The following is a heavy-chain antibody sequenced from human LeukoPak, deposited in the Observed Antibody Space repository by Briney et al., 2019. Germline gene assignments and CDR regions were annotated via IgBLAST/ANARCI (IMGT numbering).Heavy chain of an antibody. V-gene: IGHV3-20*04. CDR2: INWNGGST. CDR3: ARELGYCSRTSCGNWFDP. D-gene: IGHD2-2*01. CDR1: GFTFDDYG. Sequence: GGSLRLSCAASGFTFDDYGMSWGRPAPGKRLGCVSGINWNGGSTGYADSMKGRFSISRDHAKNSLYLKMNSLRAEDTALYYCARELGYCSRTSCGNWFDPWGQGTLVTVSS. J-gene: IGHJ5*02.